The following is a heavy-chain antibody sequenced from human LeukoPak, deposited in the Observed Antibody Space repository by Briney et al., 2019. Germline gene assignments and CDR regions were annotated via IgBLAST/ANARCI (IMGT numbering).Heavy chain of an antibody. CDR1: GGTFSSYA. CDR2: ISPIFGTA. V-gene: IGHV1-69*01. J-gene: IGHJ6*04. D-gene: IGHD3-10*01. Sequence: ASVKVSCKASGGTFSSYAISWVRQAPGQGLEWMGGISPIFGTANYAQKFQGRVTITADESTSTAYMELSSLRSEDTAVYYCARDKLLWFGESHRLTDYYGMDVWGKGTTVTVSS. CDR3: ARDKLLWFGESHRLTDYYGMDV.